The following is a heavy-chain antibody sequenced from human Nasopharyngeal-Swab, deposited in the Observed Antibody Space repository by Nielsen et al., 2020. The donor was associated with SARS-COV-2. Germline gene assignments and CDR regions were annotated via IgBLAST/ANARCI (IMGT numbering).Heavy chain of an antibody. CDR3: ARDHYGSGSPSMDV. D-gene: IGHD3-10*01. CDR2: IYYSGST. J-gene: IGHJ6*02. V-gene: IGHV4-61*01. CDR1: GGSVSSGSYY. Sequence: GSLRLSCTVSGGSVSSGSYYWSWIRQPPGKGLEWIGYIYYSGSTNYNPSLKSRVTISVDTSKNQFSLKLSSVPAADTAVYYCARDHYGSGSPSMDVWGQGTTVTVSS.